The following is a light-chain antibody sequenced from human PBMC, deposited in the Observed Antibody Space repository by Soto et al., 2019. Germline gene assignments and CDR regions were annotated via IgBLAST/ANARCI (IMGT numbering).Light chain of an antibody. CDR1: QSVRNY. CDR3: RQSSDLPIA. Sequence: SARASQSVRNYLAWYQHKPGQAPRLLIYEASNRAAGIPARFSVSGSGPDLSHTFGRLEPEDFAVYFCRQSSDLPIAFAQGTRLEIK. J-gene: IGKJ5*01. V-gene: IGKV3-11*01. CDR2: EAS.